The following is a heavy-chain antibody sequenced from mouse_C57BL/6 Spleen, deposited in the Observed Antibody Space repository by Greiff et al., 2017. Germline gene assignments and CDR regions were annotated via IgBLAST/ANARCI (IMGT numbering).Heavy chain of an antibody. V-gene: IGHV14-1*01. CDR2: IDPEDGDT. Sequence: EVQLQQSGAELVRPGASVKLSCTASGFNIKDYYMHWVKQRPEQGLEWIGWIDPEDGDTEYAPKFQGKATMTADTSSNTAYLQLSSLTSEDTAVYYCTTDYGSSDAMDYWGQGTSVTVSS. D-gene: IGHD1-1*01. CDR3: TTDYGSSDAMDY. CDR1: GFNIKDYY. J-gene: IGHJ4*01.